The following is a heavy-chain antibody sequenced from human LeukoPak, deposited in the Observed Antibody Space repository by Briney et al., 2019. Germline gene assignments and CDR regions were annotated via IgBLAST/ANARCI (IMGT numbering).Heavy chain of an antibody. D-gene: IGHD2-15*01. J-gene: IGHJ5*02. CDR3: ARVRLGYCSGGSCYSPHWFDP. CDR2: ISAYNGNT. Sequence: ASVKVSCKASGYTFTSYGISWVRQAPGQGLEWMGWISAYNGNTNYAQKLQGRVTMTTDTSTSTAYMELRSLRSDDTAVYYCARVRLGYCSGGSCYSPHWFDPWGQGTLVTVSS. CDR1: GYTFTSYG. V-gene: IGHV1-18*01.